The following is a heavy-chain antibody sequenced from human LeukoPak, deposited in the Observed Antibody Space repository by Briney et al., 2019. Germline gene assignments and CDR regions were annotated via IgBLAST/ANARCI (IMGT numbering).Heavy chain of an antibody. D-gene: IGHD2-2*01. J-gene: IGHJ3*02. CDR3: ARAGDIVVVPAAIDI. V-gene: IGHV4-61*02. CDR2: IYTTGNT. CDR1: GGSITNGGYY. Sequence: PSQTLSLTCTVSGGSITNGGYYWSWIRQPAGKGLEWIGRIYTTGNTNYNPSLKSRVTISVDTSKNQFSLKLSSVTAADTAVYYCARAGDIVVVPAAIDIWGQGTMVTVSS.